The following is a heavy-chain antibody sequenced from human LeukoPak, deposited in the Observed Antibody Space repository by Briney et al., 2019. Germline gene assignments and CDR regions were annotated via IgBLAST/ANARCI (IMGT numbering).Heavy chain of an antibody. CDR3: ACLTTADAFDI. Sequence: SQTLSLTCTVSGGSISSYYWSWIRQPPGKGLEWIGYIYYSGSTNYNPSLKSRVTISVDTSKNQFSLKLSSVTAADTAVYYCACLTTADAFDIWGQGTMVTVSS. D-gene: IGHD3-22*01. CDR1: GGSISSYY. CDR2: IYYSGST. J-gene: IGHJ3*02. V-gene: IGHV4-59*01.